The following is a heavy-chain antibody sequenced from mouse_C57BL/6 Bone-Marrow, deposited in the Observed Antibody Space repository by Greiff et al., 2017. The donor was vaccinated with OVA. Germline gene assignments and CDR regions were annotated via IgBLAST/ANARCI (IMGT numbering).Heavy chain of an antibody. CDR2: IDPENGDT. V-gene: IGHV14-4*01. J-gene: IGHJ2*01. D-gene: IGHD4-1*01. CDR3: TTSLGNYFDY. Sequence: DVQLQESGAELVRPGASVKLSCTASGFNIKDDYMHWVKQRPEQGLEWIGWIDPENGDTEYASKFQGKATITADTSSNTAYLQLSSLTSEDTAVYYCTTSLGNYFDYWGQGTTLTVSS. CDR1: GFNIKDDY.